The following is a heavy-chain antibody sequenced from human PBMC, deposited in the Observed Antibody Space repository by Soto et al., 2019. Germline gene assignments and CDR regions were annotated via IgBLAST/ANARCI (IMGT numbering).Heavy chain of an antibody. CDR3: TREHYYYGMDV. Sequence: GGSLRLSCAASGFTFSSYAMSWVRQAPGKGLEWVSAISGGGTTEYAASVKGSFTILRDDSKSFAYLQMNSLKTEDTAVYYCTREHYYYGMDVWGQGTTVTVSS. V-gene: IGHV3-49*04. CDR2: ISGGGTT. CDR1: GFTFSSYA. J-gene: IGHJ6*02.